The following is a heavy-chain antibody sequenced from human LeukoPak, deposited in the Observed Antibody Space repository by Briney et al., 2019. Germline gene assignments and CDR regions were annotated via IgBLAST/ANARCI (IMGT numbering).Heavy chain of an antibody. CDR3: ASNGPLLSDTSRYYFDS. Sequence: SETLSLTCAVYGGSFSGYYWSWVRQPPGKGLEWIGEINHSGTTNYSPSLKSRLTISVDTAKNQFSLNLSSLTAADTAVYYCASNGPLLSDTSRYYFDSWGQGTLVTVSS. D-gene: IGHD3-22*01. V-gene: IGHV4-34*01. CDR2: INHSGTT. CDR1: GGSFSGYY. J-gene: IGHJ4*02.